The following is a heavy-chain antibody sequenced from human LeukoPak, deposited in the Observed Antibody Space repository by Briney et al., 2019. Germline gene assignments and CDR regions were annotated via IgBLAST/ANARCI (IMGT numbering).Heavy chain of an antibody. J-gene: IGHJ5*02. Sequence: GGSLRLSCAASGFTFSDYYMSWIRQAPGKGLEWVSSISSSSRNIYYADSVQGRFTISRDNAKNSLYLQMNSLRAEDTAVYYCARRAATGTPWFDPWGQGTLVTVSS. CDR2: ISSSSRNI. CDR3: ARRAATGTPWFDP. CDR1: GFTFSDYY. D-gene: IGHD6-13*01. V-gene: IGHV3-11*04.